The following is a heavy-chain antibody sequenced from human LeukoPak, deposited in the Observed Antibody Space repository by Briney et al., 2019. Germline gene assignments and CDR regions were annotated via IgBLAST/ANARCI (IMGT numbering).Heavy chain of an antibody. J-gene: IGHJ6*03. D-gene: IGHD3-10*01. V-gene: IGHV4-34*01. CDR1: GGSFSGYY. CDR3: ARHGREYMVRGVIILYYYYYMDV. CDR2: INHSGST. Sequence: SSETLSLTCAVYGGSFSGYYWSWIRQPPGKGLEWIGEINHSGSTNYNPSLKSRVTISVDTSKNQFSLKLSSVTAADTAVYYCARHGREYMVRGVIILYYYYYMDVWGKGTTVTISS.